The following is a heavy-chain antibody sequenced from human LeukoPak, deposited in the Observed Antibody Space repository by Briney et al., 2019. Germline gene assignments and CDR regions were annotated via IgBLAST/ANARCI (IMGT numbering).Heavy chain of an antibody. CDR2: IYTSGST. D-gene: IGHD3-9*01. CDR3: ARAIYDILGTVSGPYYYGMDV. CDR1: GGSISSGSYY. Sequence: SETLSLTCTVSGGSISSGSYYWSWIRQPAGKGLEWIGRIYTSGSTNYNPSLKSRVTISVDTSKNQFSLKLSSVTAADTAVYYCARAIYDILGTVSGPYYYGMDVWGQGTTVTASS. V-gene: IGHV4-61*02. J-gene: IGHJ6*02.